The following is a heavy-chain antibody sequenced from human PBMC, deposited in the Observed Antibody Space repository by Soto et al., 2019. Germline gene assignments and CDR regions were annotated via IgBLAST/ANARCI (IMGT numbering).Heavy chain of an antibody. CDR3: ARAQYIFLVYSGWAV. CDR1: GFTFNTYW. CDR2: INQDGSEK. D-gene: IGHD2-15*01. V-gene: IGHV3-7*03. J-gene: IGHJ6*02. Sequence: GGSLRLSCVASGFTFNTYWMNWVRQSPGKGLEWVANINQDGSEKFHVDSVKGRFTISRDNARNSLFLHMKSLRAEDTATHFWARAQYIFLVYSGWAVWGQGPTVTFS.